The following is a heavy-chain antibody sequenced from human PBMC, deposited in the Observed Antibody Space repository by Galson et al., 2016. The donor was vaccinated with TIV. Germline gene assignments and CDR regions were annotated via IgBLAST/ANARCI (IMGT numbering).Heavy chain of an antibody. D-gene: IGHD4-17*01. J-gene: IGHJ4*01. CDR2: INPNGGDT. Sequence: SVKVSCKASGYTFINYAMYWVRQAPGQRLEWMGWINPNGGDTNYAQKFQNRVTMTRDKSISTAYMELSSLRSDDTAVYYCARDLMTSVTTPFDFWGQGTLVTVSS. CDR1: GYTFINYA. V-gene: IGHV1-2*02. CDR3: ARDLMTSVTTPFDF.